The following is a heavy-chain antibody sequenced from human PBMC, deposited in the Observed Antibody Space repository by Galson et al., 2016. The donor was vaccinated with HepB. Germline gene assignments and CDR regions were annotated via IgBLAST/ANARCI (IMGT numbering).Heavy chain of an antibody. CDR2: ISAYNGNT. Sequence: YTFTNYGINWVRQAPGQGLKWMGWISAYNGNTVYAQKLQGRVTMTTDTSTSTAYMELRSLRSDDTAVYYCARDLENYDFWSGYYKCLDYWGQGTLVTVSS. D-gene: IGHD3-3*01. CDR1: YTFTNYG. J-gene: IGHJ4*02. CDR3: ARDLENYDFWSGYYKCLDY. V-gene: IGHV1-18*01.